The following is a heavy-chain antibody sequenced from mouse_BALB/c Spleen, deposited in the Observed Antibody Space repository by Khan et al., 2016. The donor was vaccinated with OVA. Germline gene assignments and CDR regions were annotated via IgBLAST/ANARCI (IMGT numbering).Heavy chain of an antibody. V-gene: IGHV3-6*02. CDR2: ITSGGSF. Sequence: EVQLQESGPGLVKLSQSLSLTCSVTGYSITSGYYWNWIRQFPGNKLEWMGYITSGGSFNYNPLLNNRISITRDTSNTQFFLKLNSVTPEDTATYYCARAGRWFDYWGQGTLVTVSA. D-gene: IGHD3-3*01. CDR3: ARAGRWFDY. CDR1: GYSITSGYY. J-gene: IGHJ3*01.